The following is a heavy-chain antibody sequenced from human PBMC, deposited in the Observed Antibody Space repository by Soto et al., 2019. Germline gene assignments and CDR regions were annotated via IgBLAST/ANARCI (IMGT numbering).Heavy chain of an antibody. CDR3: ARHDGFSSGWIFDY. V-gene: IGHV4-39*01. CDR1: GDSIRSSSYY. J-gene: IGHJ4*01. D-gene: IGHD6-19*01. CDR2: IYYHGNT. Sequence: SETLSLTCTVSGDSIRSSSYYWGWIRQPPGKTLEWIGTIYYHGNTYSNPSLKSRVTISVDTSNNQLSLKLRSVTAADTAVYYCARHDGFSSGWIFDYWGHGTLVTVSS.